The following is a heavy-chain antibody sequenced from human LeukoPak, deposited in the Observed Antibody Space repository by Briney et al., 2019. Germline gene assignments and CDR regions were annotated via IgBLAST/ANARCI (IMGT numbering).Heavy chain of an antibody. CDR1: GFTFSIYG. CDR2: ITGSGGST. D-gene: IGHD3-22*01. J-gene: IGHJ4*02. Sequence: GGSLRLSCAASGFTFSIYGMRGVRRAPGKGREGVSGITGSGGSTFYAKSVEGRFTISRENSKNMMYLQMNSLRGEHTAVYYCAKANPADRGPYFAYWGQGTLVTVSS. V-gene: IGHV3-23*01. CDR3: AKANPADRGPYFAY.